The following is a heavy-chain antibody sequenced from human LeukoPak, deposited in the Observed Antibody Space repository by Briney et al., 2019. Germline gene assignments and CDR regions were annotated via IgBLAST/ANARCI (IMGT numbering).Heavy chain of an antibody. Sequence: GGSLRLSCAASGFTFGTYAMSWVRQAPGKGLEWISAISGSGGSTYYADSVKGRFTISRDNSKNSLYLQMNSLRAEDTAVYYCASYDYDYVWGSYRYGAFDIWGQGTMVTVSS. V-gene: IGHV3-23*01. CDR1: GFTFGTYA. J-gene: IGHJ3*02. CDR2: ISGSGGST. CDR3: ASYDYDYVWGSYRYGAFDI. D-gene: IGHD3-16*02.